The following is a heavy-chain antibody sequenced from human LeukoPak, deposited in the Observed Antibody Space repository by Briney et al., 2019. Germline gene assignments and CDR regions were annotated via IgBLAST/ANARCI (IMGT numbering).Heavy chain of an antibody. V-gene: IGHV1-18*01. CDR3: ARIGYGDYDEWYFDY. CDR1: GYTFTSYG. Sequence: GASVKVSCKASGYTFTSYGISWVRQAPGQGLEWMGWISAYNGNTNYAQKLQGRVTMNTETSTSTAYMELRSLRSDDTAVYYCARIGYGDYDEWYFDYWGQGTLVTVSS. CDR2: ISAYNGNT. J-gene: IGHJ4*02. D-gene: IGHD4-17*01.